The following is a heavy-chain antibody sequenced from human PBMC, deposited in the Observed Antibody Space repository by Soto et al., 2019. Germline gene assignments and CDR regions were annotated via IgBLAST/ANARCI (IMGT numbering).Heavy chain of an antibody. CDR2: ISAYSGNT. Sequence: ASVKVSCKACGYTFTSYGISWVRQAAGQGREWMGWISAYSGNTNYAQKLQGRVTMTTDTSTSTAYMELRSLRSDDTAVYYCARDRSEQWQSLSYYYYGMDVWGQGTTVIVS. CDR3: ARDRSEQWQSLSYYYYGMDV. D-gene: IGHD6-19*01. J-gene: IGHJ6*01. V-gene: IGHV1-18*01. CDR1: GYTFTSYG.